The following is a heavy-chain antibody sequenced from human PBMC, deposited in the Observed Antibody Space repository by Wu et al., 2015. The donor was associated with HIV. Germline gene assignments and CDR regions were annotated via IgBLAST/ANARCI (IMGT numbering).Heavy chain of an antibody. J-gene: IGHJ4*02. Sequence: VQSKSEVKKPGASVRISCRAFGYTFASHGINWVRQAPGQGLEWMGWIDTYKKKTRSLQKFRGRVTMTTDTSTTTVYMELRSLTSDDTAVYFCTRGLGGVEDYWGQGTLVTVSS. D-gene: IGHD2-8*01. CDR3: TRGLGGVEDY. CDR1: GYTFASHG. V-gene: IGHV1-18*04. CDR2: IDTYKKKT.